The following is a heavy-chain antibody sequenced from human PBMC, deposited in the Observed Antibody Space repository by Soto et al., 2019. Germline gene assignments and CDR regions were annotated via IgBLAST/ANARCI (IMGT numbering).Heavy chain of an antibody. CDR2: ISWDGGST. CDR3: ANQPRGSGGSCYHHHLDY. D-gene: IGHD2-15*01. Sequence: GGSLRLSCAASGFTFDDYTMHWVRQAPGKGLEWVSLISWDGGSTYYADSVKGRFTISRDNSRNSLYLQMNSLRTDDTALYCCANQPRGSGGSCYHHHLDYWGQGTLGTVAS. V-gene: IGHV3-43*01. J-gene: IGHJ4*02. CDR1: GFTFDDYT.